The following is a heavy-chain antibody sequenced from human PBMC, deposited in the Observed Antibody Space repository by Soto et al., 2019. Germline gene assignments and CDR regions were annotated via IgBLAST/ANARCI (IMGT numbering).Heavy chain of an antibody. CDR1: GFTFSSYS. D-gene: IGHD6-19*01. V-gene: IGHV3-48*01. CDR2: ISSSSSTI. J-gene: IGHJ3*02. CDR3: ARGSVAGTLSAFEI. Sequence: GGSLRLSCAASGFTFSSYSMNWVRQAPGKGLEWVSYISSSSSTIYYADSVKGRFTISRDNAKNSLYLQMNSLRAEDTAVYYCARGSVAGTLSAFEIWGRGTMVTVSS.